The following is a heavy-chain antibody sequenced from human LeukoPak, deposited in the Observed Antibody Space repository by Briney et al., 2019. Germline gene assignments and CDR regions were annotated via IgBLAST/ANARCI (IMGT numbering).Heavy chain of an antibody. D-gene: IGHD3-10*01. CDR2: IKRDGSEK. J-gene: IGHJ4*02. V-gene: IGHV3-7*03. CDR1: GFTFSSYW. Sequence: GGSLRLSCAASGFTFSSYWMTWVRQAPGKGLEWVANIKRDGSEKNYVDSVKGRFTISRDNVKNSLYLQMNSLRSEDTAVYYCARDLDYGSGTFDYWGQGTLVTVSS. CDR3: ARDLDYGSGTFDY.